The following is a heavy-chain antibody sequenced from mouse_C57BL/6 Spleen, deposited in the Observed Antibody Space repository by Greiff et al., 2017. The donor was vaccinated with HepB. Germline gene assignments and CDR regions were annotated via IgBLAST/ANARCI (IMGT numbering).Heavy chain of an antibody. V-gene: IGHV1-69*01. J-gene: IGHJ2*01. D-gene: IGHD1-1*01. CDR2: IDPSDSYT. CDR3: AKSPLYYGSSPHFDY. Sequence: QVQLQQPGAELVMPGASVKLSCKASGYTFTSYWMHWVKQRPGQGLEWIGEIDPSDSYTNYNQKFKGKSTLTVDKSSSTAYMQLSSLTSEDSAVYYCAKSPLYYGSSPHFDYWGQGTTLTVSS. CDR1: GYTFTSYW.